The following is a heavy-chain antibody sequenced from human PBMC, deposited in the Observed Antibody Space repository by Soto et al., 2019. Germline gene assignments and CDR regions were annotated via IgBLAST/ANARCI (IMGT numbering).Heavy chain of an antibody. D-gene: IGHD3-3*01. Sequence: EVQLVESGGGLVQPGGSLRLSCAASGFTFSSYWMSWVRQAPGKGLEWVANIKQDGSEKYYVDSVKGRFTISRDNAKNSLYLQMNSLRAEDTAVYYCARDPITIFGVVILHYFDYWGQGTLVTVSS. J-gene: IGHJ4*02. CDR3: ARDPITIFGVVILHYFDY. V-gene: IGHV3-7*05. CDR2: IKQDGSEK. CDR1: GFTFSSYW.